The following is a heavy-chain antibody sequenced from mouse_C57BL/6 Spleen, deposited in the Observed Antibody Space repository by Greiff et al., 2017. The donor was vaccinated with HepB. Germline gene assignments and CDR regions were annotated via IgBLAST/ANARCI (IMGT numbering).Heavy chain of an antibody. J-gene: IGHJ3*01. D-gene: IGHD1-1*01. Sequence: VKVVESGPGLVAPSQSLSITCTVSGFSLTSYGVDWVRQSPGKGLEWLGVIWGVGSTNYNSALKSRLSISKDNSKSQVVLKMNSLQTDDTAMYYCASEDYYGSSRFAYWGQGTLVTVSA. V-gene: IGHV2-6*01. CDR3: ASEDYYGSSRFAY. CDR2: IWGVGST. CDR1: GFSLTSYG.